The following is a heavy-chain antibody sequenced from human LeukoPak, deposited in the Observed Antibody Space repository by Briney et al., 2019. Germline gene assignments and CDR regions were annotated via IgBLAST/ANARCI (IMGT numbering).Heavy chain of an antibody. Sequence: PSETLSLTCTVSGGSISSSSYYWGWIRQPPGKGLEWIGSIYYSGSTYYNPSLKSRVTISVDTSKNKFSLKLSSVTAADTAVYYCATGGSSSWHSNGFDYWGQGTLVTVSS. V-gene: IGHV4-39*07. CDR3: ATGGSSSWHSNGFDY. CDR1: GGSISSSSYY. J-gene: IGHJ4*02. D-gene: IGHD6-13*01. CDR2: IYYSGST.